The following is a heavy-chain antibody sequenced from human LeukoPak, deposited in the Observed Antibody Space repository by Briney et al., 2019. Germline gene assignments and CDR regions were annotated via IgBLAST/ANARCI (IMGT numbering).Heavy chain of an antibody. J-gene: IGHJ4*02. Sequence: GGSQRLSCASSGFTYSRYAMSGARQTPGKGVEWVSMISAGRRRTYDAVSVKGGFPISRDNSKNTLYLQMNTLRADDTAVYYCAKRLDYSSRWFYFDYGGQGTRVSVFS. V-gene: IGHV3-23*01. D-gene: IGHD6-13*01. CDR3: AKRLDYSSRWFYFDY. CDR1: GFTYSRYA. CDR2: ISAGRRRT.